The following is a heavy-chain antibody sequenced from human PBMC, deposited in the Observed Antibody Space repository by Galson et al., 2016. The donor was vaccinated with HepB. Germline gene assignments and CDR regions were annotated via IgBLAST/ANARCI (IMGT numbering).Heavy chain of an antibody. CDR3: ARVVELGRGFHV. CDR1: GDSVSNNHAA. J-gene: IGHJ6*02. D-gene: IGHD3-10*01. CDR2: TFYRPNWQT. Sequence: CAISGDSVSNNHAAWNWIRQSPSRGLEWLGRTFYRPNWQTDYAPSVESRIIINADTFKNQVSLLVNSVTPEDTAVYYCARVVELGRGFHVWGQGTTVTVSS. V-gene: IGHV6-1*01.